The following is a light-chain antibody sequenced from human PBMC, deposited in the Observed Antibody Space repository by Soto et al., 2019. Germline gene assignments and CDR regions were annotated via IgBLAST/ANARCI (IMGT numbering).Light chain of an antibody. CDR2: KAS. CDR1: QIIGNL. CDR3: QQYDSYPT. J-gene: IGKJ1*01. V-gene: IGKV1-5*03. Sequence: DIPMTQSPSTLSASVGDRVTITCRASQIIGNLLAWYQQKPGKAPNLLIYKASSLESGVPSRFSGSGSGTEFTLTISSLQPDDFATYYCQQYDSYPTFCQGTKVESK.